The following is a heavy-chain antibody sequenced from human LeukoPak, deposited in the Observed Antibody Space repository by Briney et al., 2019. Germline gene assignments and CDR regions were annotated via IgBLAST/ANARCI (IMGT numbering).Heavy chain of an antibody. CDR3: ARGPLEGGLWFGELLYHDAFDI. J-gene: IGHJ3*02. CDR2: IYYSGSS. Sequence: SETLSLTCTVSGGSISSYYWSWIRQPPGKGLERIGYIYYSGSSNYNPSLKSRLTISVDTSKNQFPLKLSSVTAADTAVYYCARGPLEGGLWFGELLYHDAFDIWGQGTMVTVSS. CDR1: GGSISSYY. V-gene: IGHV4-59*01. D-gene: IGHD3-10*01.